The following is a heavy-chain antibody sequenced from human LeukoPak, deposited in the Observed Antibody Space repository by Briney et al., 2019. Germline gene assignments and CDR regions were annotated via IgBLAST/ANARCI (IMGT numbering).Heavy chain of an antibody. J-gene: IGHJ4*02. Sequence: GGSLRLSCAASGFTVSGNYMSWVRQAPGKGLEWVSVIYTGGATNYADSVKDRFTISRDNSKNTLYLQMNSLRVEDTAVYYCARSSTWYRGHYFDYWGQGTLVTVSS. CDR1: GFTVSGNY. CDR2: IYTGGAT. CDR3: ARSSTWYRGHYFDY. V-gene: IGHV3-66*01. D-gene: IGHD6-13*01.